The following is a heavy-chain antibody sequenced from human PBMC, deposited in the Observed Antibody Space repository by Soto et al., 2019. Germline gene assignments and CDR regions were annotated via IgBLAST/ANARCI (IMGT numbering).Heavy chain of an antibody. CDR1: GYTFTSYG. V-gene: IGHV1-18*01. J-gene: IGHJ2*01. Sequence: QVQLVQSGAEVKKPGASVKVSCKASGYTFTSYGISWVRQAPGKGLEWMGWISAYNGNTNYAQKLQGRVTMTTDTSTSIAYMELRSLRSDDTAVYYCAGVLPAVTPDDWYFDLWGRGTLVTVSS. D-gene: IGHD4-17*01. CDR3: AGVLPAVTPDDWYFDL. CDR2: ISAYNGNT.